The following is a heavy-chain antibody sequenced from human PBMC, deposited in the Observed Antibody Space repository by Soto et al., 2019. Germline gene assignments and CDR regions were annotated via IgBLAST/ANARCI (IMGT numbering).Heavy chain of an antibody. CDR2: LSPTTGGT. J-gene: IGHJ4*02. CDR1: GNTLTSFY. V-gene: IGHV1-2*04. Sequence: GASVKVSCKTSGNTLTSFYIHWVRQAPGQGLEWVGRLSPTTGGTNYAQKFQGWVTMTRDTSISTAYLELSRLGSDDTAVYYCATSRASIAVAGETEYSFDYWGQGTLVTVSS. D-gene: IGHD6-19*01. CDR3: ATSRASIAVAGETEYSFDY.